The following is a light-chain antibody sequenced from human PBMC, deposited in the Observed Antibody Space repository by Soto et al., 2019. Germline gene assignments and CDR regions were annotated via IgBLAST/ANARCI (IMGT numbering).Light chain of an antibody. CDR1: QSVSTS. CDR2: GAS. CDR3: QQRNNWPPGFT. V-gene: IGKV3-11*01. J-gene: IGKJ3*01. Sequence: EIVLTQFPATLSLSPGEIATLSCRASQSVSTSLAWYQQKPGQAPRLLIYGASNRATGVPARFSGSGSGTAFTITISSLQPEDFAVYFCQQRNNWPPGFTFGPGTKVDIK.